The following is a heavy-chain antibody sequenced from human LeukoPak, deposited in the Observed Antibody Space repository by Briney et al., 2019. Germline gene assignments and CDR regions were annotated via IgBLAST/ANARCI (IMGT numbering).Heavy chain of an antibody. D-gene: IGHD3-22*01. CDR1: GFTVSSNY. Sequence: GGSLRLSCAASGFTVSSNYMSWVRQAPGKGLEWVSVIYSGGSTYYADSVKGRFTISRDNAKNSLYLQMNSLRAEDTGVYYCVRADFDSSGYPFFDFWGQGTLVIVSS. CDR2: IYSGGST. CDR3: VRADFDSSGYPFFDF. J-gene: IGHJ4*02. V-gene: IGHV3-53*01.